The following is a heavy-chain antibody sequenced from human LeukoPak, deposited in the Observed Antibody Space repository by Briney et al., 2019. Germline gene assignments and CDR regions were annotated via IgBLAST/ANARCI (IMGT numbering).Heavy chain of an antibody. V-gene: IGHV1-69*04. CDR2: IIPILNIA. D-gene: IGHD2-8*01. CDR1: GGTFSSYA. CDR3: ASQSSSYCTNGVCHYGMDV. J-gene: IGHJ6*02. Sequence: SVKVSCKASGGTFSSYAISWVRLAPGQGLEWMGRIIPILNIANYAQKFQGRVTIVADESTSTAYMELSSLRSEDTAVYYCASQSSSYCTNGVCHYGMDVWGQGTTVTVSS.